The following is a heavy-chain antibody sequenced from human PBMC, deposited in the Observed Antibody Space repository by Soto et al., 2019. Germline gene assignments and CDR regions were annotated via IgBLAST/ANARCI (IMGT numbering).Heavy chain of an antibody. CDR2: INAGNGNT. J-gene: IGHJ5*02. D-gene: IGHD4-17*01. CDR1: GYTFTSYA. V-gene: IGHV1-3*01. Sequence: QVQLVQSGAEVKKPGASVKVSCKASGYTFTSYAMHWVRQGPGQRLEWMGWINAGNGNTKYSQKFQGRVTITRDTSASTAYMELSSLRSEDTAVYYCARVLSPTVTKTPHWFDPWGQGTLVTVSS. CDR3: ARVLSPTVTKTPHWFDP.